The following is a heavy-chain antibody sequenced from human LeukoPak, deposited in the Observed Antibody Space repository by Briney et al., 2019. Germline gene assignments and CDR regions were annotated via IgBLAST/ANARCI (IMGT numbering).Heavy chain of an antibody. CDR3: ARDKGGQTWIQLWSNTVGFDY. D-gene: IGHD5-18*01. J-gene: IGHJ4*02. Sequence: PGGSLRPSCAASGFTFSSYSMNWVRQAPGKGLEWVSYISSSSSTIYYADSVKGRFTISRDNAKNSLYLQMNSLRAEDTAVYYCARDKGGQTWIQLWSNTVGFDYWGQGTLVTVSS. CDR1: GFTFSSYS. CDR2: ISSSSSTI. V-gene: IGHV3-48*01.